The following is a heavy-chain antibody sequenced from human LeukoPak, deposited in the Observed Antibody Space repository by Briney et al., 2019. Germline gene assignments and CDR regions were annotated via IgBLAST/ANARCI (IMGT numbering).Heavy chain of an antibody. D-gene: IGHD6-25*01. V-gene: IGHV3-48*02. Sequence: GGSLRLSCAASGFIFSSKSMNWVRQAPGKGLEWVSYISYGSGAIYYADSVKGRFTISRDNAKNSLYLQMNSLRDEDTAVYYCARDFSPGQRFYFDYWGQGTLVTVSS. CDR1: GFIFSSKS. CDR3: ARDFSPGQRFYFDY. J-gene: IGHJ4*02. CDR2: ISYGSGAI.